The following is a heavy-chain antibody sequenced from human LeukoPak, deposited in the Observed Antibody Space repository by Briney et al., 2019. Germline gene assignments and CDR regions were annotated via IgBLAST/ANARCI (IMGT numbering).Heavy chain of an antibody. Sequence: GGSLRLSCAASGFTFSNYWMTWVRQSPGKGLEWVAIIKPDGSDSYSVDSEKGRFTVSRDNAKNSLYLQMSSLRVEDTAVYYCARGGHRQKEFWGQGTLVTVSS. CDR1: GFTFSNYW. D-gene: IGHD3-10*01. V-gene: IGHV3-7*01. CDR2: IKPDGSDS. CDR3: ARGGHRQKEF. J-gene: IGHJ4*02.